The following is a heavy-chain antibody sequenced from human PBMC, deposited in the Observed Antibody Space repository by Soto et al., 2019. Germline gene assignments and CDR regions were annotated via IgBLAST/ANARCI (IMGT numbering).Heavy chain of an antibody. CDR1: GFVYSTYA. CDR2: IWNDGTKQ. V-gene: IGHV3-33*01. Sequence: VQLVESGGGVVQPGRSLRLSCAASGFVYSTYAMHWVRLSPGERLEWVALIWNDGTKQYYVDSVKGRFTISRDNSQNTLNLQMDSLRVEDTFGYFCVRGMPAQYSSNWLYWYFDLWGRGTHVTVSS. J-gene: IGHJ2*01. CDR3: VRGMPAQYSSNWLYWYFDL. D-gene: IGHD6-13*01.